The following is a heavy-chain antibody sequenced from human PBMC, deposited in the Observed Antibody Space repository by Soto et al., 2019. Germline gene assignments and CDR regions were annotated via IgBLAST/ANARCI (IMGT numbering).Heavy chain of an antibody. CDR2: INHSGST. CDR3: ARLYYYDSSKDY. D-gene: IGHD3-22*01. J-gene: IGHJ4*02. Sequence: SETLSLTCAVYGGSFSGYYWSWIRQPPGEGLEWIGEINHSGSTNYNPSLKSRVTISVDTSKNQFSLKLSSVTAADTAVYYCARLYYYDSSKDYWGQGTLVTVSS. V-gene: IGHV4-34*01. CDR1: GGSFSGYY.